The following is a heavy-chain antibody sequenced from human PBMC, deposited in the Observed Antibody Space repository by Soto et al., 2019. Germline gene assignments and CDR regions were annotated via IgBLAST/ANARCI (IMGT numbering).Heavy chain of an antibody. CDR3: AGDSSSWYRWGDYYYGMDV. Sequence: PGGSLRLSCAASGFTFSSYSMNWVRQAPGKGLEWVSSISSSSSYIYYADSVKGRFTISRDNAKNSLYLQMNGLRAEDTAVYYCAGDSSSWYRWGDYYYGMDVWGQGTTVTVSS. CDR1: GFTFSSYS. D-gene: IGHD6-13*01. CDR2: ISSSSSYI. J-gene: IGHJ6*02. V-gene: IGHV3-21*01.